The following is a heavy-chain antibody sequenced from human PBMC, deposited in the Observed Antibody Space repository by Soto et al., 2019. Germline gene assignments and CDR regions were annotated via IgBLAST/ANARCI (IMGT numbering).Heavy chain of an antibody. CDR2: ISGSGGSR. V-gene: IGHV3-23*01. CDR1: GFTFSSYA. CDR3: AKRELVLDY. D-gene: IGHD6-13*01. Sequence: EVQLLESGGGLVQPGGSLRLSCAASGFTFSSYAMSWVRQAPGKGLEWVSGISGSGGSRNYADSVKGRFTISGDNSKNTLYLQMNSLRAEDTAVYYCAKRELVLDYWGQGTLVTVSS. J-gene: IGHJ4*02.